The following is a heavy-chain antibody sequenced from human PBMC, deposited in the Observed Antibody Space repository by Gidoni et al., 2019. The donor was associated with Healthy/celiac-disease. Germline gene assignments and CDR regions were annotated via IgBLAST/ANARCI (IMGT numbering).Heavy chain of an antibody. V-gene: IGHV3-33*01. CDR1: GFTFSSYG. CDR3: ARDWDYGGNSGFDY. CDR2: IWYDGSNK. J-gene: IGHJ4*02. D-gene: IGHD4-17*01. Sequence: QVQLVESGGGVVQPGRSLRLSCAASGFTFSSYGMHWVRQAPGKGLEWVAVIWYDGSNKYYADSVKGRFTISRDNSKNTLYLQMNSLRAEDTAVYYCARDWDYGGNSGFDYWGQGTLVTVSS.